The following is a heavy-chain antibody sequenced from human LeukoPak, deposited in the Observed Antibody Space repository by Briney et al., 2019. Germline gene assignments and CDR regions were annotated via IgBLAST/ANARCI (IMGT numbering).Heavy chain of an antibody. CDR2: IYSGGST. V-gene: IGHV3-53*05. CDR3: VKDRGFGSGSYGHFDY. Sequence: GGSLRLSCAASGFTVSSNYMSRVRQAPGKGLEWVSVIYSGGSTYYADSVKGRFTISRDNAKDSVYLQMNSLRSEDTALYYCVKDRGFGSGSYGHFDYWGQGALVTVSS. D-gene: IGHD3-10*01. CDR1: GFTVSSNY. J-gene: IGHJ4*02.